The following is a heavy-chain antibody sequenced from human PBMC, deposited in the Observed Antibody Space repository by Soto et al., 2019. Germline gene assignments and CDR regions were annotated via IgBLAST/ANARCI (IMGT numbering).Heavy chain of an antibody. V-gene: IGHV4-39*01. Sequence: PXETLYLTCNVSGCSVGSSSYYWGWIRQAPGKGLEWIVSTYYSAGTYYNPSLKSRVTTSLDASKNQFSLTVTSVTAADTAIYYCARHASRGYSSSWYFEAWGQGTPVTVSS. J-gene: IGHJ4*02. CDR2: TYYSAGT. CDR3: ARHASRGYSSSWYFEA. CDR1: GCSVGSSSYY. D-gene: IGHD6-13*01.